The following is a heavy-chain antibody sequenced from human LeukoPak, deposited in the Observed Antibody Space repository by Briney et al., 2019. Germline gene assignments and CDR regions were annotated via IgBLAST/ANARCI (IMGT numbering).Heavy chain of an antibody. Sequence: SGGSLRLSCAASGFTFSSYSMNWVRQAPGKGLEWVSYISSSSSTIYYADSVKGRFTISRDNAKNSLYLQMNSLRAEDTAVYYCARDPPRVRGVIPYYFDYWGQGTLVTVSS. CDR3: ARDPPRVRGVIPYYFDY. J-gene: IGHJ4*02. CDR2: ISSSSSTI. D-gene: IGHD3-10*01. CDR1: GFTFSSYS. V-gene: IGHV3-48*01.